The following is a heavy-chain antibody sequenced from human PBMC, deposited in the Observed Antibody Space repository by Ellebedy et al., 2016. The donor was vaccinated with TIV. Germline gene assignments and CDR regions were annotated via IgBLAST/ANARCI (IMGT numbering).Heavy chain of an antibody. D-gene: IGHD5-12*01. CDR1: GFTFNTHP. Sequence: GGSLRLSCVASGFTFNTHPMHWVRQPPGQGLEWVAVISYDGKIEYYADSVKGRFTISRDDSKNTLYLQMNSLRADDTAVYYCARDSGYDPFYSPGGYWGQGTLVTVSS. CDR3: ARDSGYDPFYSPGGY. V-gene: IGHV3-30*14. CDR2: ISYDGKIE. J-gene: IGHJ4*02.